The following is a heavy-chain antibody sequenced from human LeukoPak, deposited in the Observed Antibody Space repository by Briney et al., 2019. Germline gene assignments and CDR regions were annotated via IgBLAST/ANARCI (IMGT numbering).Heavy chain of an antibody. CDR2: IWYDGSNK. J-gene: IGHJ3*02. Sequence: GGSLRLSCAASGFTFSSYGMQWVRQAPGKGLEWVAVIWYDGSNKYYADSVKGRFTISRDNSKNTLYLQMNSLRAEDTAVYYCAKDFGSYLGAFDIWGQGTMVTVSS. CDR3: AKDFGSYLGAFDI. V-gene: IGHV3-33*06. CDR1: GFTFSSYG. D-gene: IGHD1-26*01.